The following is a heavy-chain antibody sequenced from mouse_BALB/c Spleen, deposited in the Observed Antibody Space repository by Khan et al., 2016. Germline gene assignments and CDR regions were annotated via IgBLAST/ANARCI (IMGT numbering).Heavy chain of an antibody. J-gene: IGHJ2*01. Sequence: VQLQQSGAELVKPGASVKLSCTASGFNIKDTYMHWVKQRPEQGLEWIGRIDPANGNTTYDPKFQGKATITADKSSNTAYLPLNSLKTEDTAVYYCARSTDYWGQGTTLTVAS. V-gene: IGHV14-3*02. CDR2: IDPANGNT. CDR3: ARSTDY. CDR1: GFNIKDTY.